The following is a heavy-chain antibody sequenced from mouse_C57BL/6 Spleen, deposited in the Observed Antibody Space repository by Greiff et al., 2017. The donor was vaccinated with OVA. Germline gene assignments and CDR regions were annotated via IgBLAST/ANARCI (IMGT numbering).Heavy chain of an antibody. J-gene: IGHJ2*01. CDR2: IYPSDSET. CDR1: GYTFTSYW. Sequence: QVQLQQPGAELVRPGSSVKLSCKASGYTFTSYWMDWVKQRPGQGLEWIGNIYPSDSETHYNQKFKDKATLTVDKSSSTAYMQRSSLTSEDSAVYYCARGGTMVTFDYWGQGTTRTVSS. CDR3: ARGGTMVTFDY. V-gene: IGHV1-61*01. D-gene: IGHD2-2*01.